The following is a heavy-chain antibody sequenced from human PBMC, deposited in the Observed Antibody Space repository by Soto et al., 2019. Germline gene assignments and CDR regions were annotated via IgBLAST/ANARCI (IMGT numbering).Heavy chain of an antibody. Sequence: PSETLSLTCTVSGGSISSSSYYWGWIRQPPGKGLEWIGSIYYSGSTYYNPSLKSRVTISVDTSKNQFSLKLSSVTAADTAVYYCARGLEDHGDGEFDYWGQRTLVTVSS. J-gene: IGHJ4*02. CDR1: GGSISSSSYY. D-gene: IGHD3-22*01. CDR3: ARGLEDHGDGEFDY. CDR2: IYYSGST. V-gene: IGHV4-39*01.